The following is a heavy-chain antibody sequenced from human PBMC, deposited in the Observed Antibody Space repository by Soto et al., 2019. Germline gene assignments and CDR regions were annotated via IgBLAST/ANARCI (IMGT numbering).Heavy chain of an antibody. CDR2: IIPIFGTA. Sequence: QVQLVQSGAEVKKPGSSVKVSCKASGGTFSSYAISWVRQAPGQGLEWMGGIIPIFGTANYAQKFQGRVTITADESTSTAYMELSSLRSEDTAVYYCASATRGEWLSPGSYYGMDVWGQGTTVTVSS. V-gene: IGHV1-69*01. CDR3: ASATRGEWLSPGSYYGMDV. J-gene: IGHJ6*02. D-gene: IGHD3-3*01. CDR1: GGTFSSYA.